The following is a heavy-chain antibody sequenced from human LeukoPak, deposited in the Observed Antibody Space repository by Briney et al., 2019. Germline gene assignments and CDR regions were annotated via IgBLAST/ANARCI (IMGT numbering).Heavy chain of an antibody. V-gene: IGHV1-69*13. CDR1: GYTFTSYD. Sequence: SVKVSCKASGYTFTSYDISWVRQAPGEGLEWMGGIIPIFGTANYAQKFQGRVTIIADEFMSTAYMELSSLRSEDTAVYYCARDLTARGHSYYYDSNGPSDALDIWGPGTMVTVSS. J-gene: IGHJ3*02. CDR2: IIPIFGTA. D-gene: IGHD3-22*01. CDR3: ARDLTARGHSYYYDSNGPSDALDI.